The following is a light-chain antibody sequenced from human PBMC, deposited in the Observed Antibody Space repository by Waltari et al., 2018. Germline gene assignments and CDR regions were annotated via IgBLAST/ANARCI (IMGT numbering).Light chain of an antibody. CDR3: GTWDSSLSAWV. CDR1: SPTIGNNY. Sequence: QSVLTQPPPVSAAPGQKVTISCSGSSPTIGNNYVSWYQQLPGTAPKLLIYDNNKRPSGIPDRFSGSKSGTSATLGITGLQTGDEADYYCGTWDSSLSAWVFGGGTKLTVL. V-gene: IGLV1-51*01. CDR2: DNN. J-gene: IGLJ3*02.